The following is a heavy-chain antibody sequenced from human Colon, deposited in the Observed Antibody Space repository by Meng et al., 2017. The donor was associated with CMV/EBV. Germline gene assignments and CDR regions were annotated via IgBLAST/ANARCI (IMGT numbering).Heavy chain of an antibody. V-gene: IGHV3-48*04. Sequence: GESLKISCAASGFTFSNFWVHWVRQAPGRGLEWVSYIRNDSSTIYYADSVKGRFTISRDNARNSLFLQMNTLRADDTAVYYCVRTPAAATGWFDPWGQGTLVTVSS. CDR1: GFTFSNFW. CDR2: IRNDSSTI. CDR3: VRTPAAATGWFDP. J-gene: IGHJ5*02. D-gene: IGHD6-13*01.